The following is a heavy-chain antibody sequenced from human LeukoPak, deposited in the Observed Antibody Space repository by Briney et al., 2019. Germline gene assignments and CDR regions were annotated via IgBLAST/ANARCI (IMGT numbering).Heavy chain of an antibody. CDR1: GYTFTSYY. CDR2: INPSGGST. V-gene: IGHV1-46*01. CDR3: ARVGWHDAFDI. Sequence: ASVKVSCKASGYTFTSYYMHWVRQAPGQGLEWMGIINPSGGSTSYAQKFQGRVTMTRDTSTSTVYMELSNLRSEDTAVYYCARVGWHDAFDIWGQGTMVTVSS. J-gene: IGHJ3*02.